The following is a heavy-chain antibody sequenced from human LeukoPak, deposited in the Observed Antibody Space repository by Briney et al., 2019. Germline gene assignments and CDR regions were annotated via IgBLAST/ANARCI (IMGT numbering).Heavy chain of an antibody. D-gene: IGHD6-19*01. CDR1: GDHIDSFF. CDR3: ASGAGWLIDY. J-gene: IGHJ4*02. CDR2: IDNSGST. Sequence: SETLSLTCTVSGDHIDSFFWNWIRQPPGKGLEWIGYIDNSGSTKYSPSLKSRITMSRDTSKKQFSLKLTSVTAADTAMYYCASGAGWLIDYWGQGTLVSVSS. V-gene: IGHV4-4*08.